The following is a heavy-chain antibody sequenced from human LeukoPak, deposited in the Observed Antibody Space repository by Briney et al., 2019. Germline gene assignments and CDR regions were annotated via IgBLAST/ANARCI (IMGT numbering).Heavy chain of an antibody. V-gene: IGHV4-59*08. CDR2: IYYSGST. CDR1: GGSISSYY. D-gene: IGHD2/OR15-2a*01. CDR3: ARHSTTWTPFDY. J-gene: IGHJ4*02. Sequence: PSETLSLTCTVSGGSISSYYWSWIRQPPGKGLEWIGYIYYSGSTNYNPSLKSRVTISVDTSKNQFSLKLSSVTAADTAVYYCARHSTTWTPFDYWGQGTLVTVSS.